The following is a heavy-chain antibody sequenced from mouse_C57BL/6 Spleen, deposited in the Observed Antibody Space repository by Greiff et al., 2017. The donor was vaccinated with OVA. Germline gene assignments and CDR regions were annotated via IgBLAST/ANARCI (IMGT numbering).Heavy chain of an antibody. D-gene: IGHD2-5*01. Sequence: VQLQQSGAELVKPGASVKLSCKASGYTFTSYWMHWVKQRPGQGLEWIGMIHPNSGSTNYNEKFKSKATLTVDKSSSTAYMQLSSLTSEDSAVYYCVDSNYSWFAYWGQGTLVTVSA. J-gene: IGHJ3*01. V-gene: IGHV1-64*01. CDR1: GYTFTSYW. CDR3: VDSNYSWFAY. CDR2: IHPNSGST.